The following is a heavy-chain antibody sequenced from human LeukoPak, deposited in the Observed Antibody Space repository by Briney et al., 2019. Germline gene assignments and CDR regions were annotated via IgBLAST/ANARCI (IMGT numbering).Heavy chain of an antibody. J-gene: IGHJ4*02. D-gene: IGHD3-10*01. V-gene: IGHV4-34*01. CDR2: INHSGST. CDR1: GGSFSGYY. Sequence: RTSETLSLTCAVYGGSFSGYYWSWIRQPPGKGLEWIGEINHSGSTNYNPPLKSRVTISVDTSKNQFSLKLSSVTAADTAVYYCARRKISLWFGELSTFDYWGQGTLVTVSS. CDR3: ARRKISLWFGELSTFDY.